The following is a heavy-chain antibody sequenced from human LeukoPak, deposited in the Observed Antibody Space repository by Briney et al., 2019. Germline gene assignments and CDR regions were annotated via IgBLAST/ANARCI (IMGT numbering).Heavy chain of an antibody. Sequence: SVKVSCKASGGTCSSYAISWVRQAPGQGLEGMGGIIPIFGTANYAQKFQGRVTITSDESTSRAYMQLSSLISEDTTVYYCAQENGDYGDAFDIWGQGTMVTVSS. J-gene: IGHJ3*02. V-gene: IGHV1-69*13. D-gene: IGHD4-17*01. CDR2: IIPIFGTA. CDR1: GGTCSSYA. CDR3: AQENGDYGDAFDI.